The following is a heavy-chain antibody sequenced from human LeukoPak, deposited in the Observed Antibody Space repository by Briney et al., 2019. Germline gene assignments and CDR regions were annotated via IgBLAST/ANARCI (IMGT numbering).Heavy chain of an antibody. CDR2: IYPGDSDT. D-gene: IGHD1-26*01. CDR1: GYTFTKHW. J-gene: IGHJ3*01. V-gene: IGHV5-51*01. Sequence: GESLKISCKSSGYTFTKHWIAWVRQMPGKGLEWMGTIYPGDSDTTYNPSFEGRVTMSAGTSINTAYLQWNNLKASDTATYYCAKEKGIVGANLAYDLWGQGTMVTVSS. CDR3: AKEKGIVGANLAYDL.